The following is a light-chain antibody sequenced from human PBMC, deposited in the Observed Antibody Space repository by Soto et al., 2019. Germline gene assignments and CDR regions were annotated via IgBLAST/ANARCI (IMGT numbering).Light chain of an antibody. CDR1: QSISTW. CDR3: QQYYDFRT. Sequence: DIQMTQSPSTLSATVGDRVTITCRASQSISTWLAWYQQKPGKAPKLLIYDASSLEVGVPSRFSGSGSRTEFTLNISSLQPDDYGTYYCQQYYDFRTFGQGTKVDIK. J-gene: IGKJ1*01. V-gene: IGKV1-5*01. CDR2: DAS.